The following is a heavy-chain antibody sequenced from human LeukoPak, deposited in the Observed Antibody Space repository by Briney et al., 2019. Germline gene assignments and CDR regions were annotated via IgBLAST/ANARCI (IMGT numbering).Heavy chain of an antibody. J-gene: IGHJ4*02. CDR1: GIIFSDAW. CDR3: TTDQHVLRYFDWLPEFDY. CDR2: IKSKVDGGTI. D-gene: IGHD3-9*01. V-gene: IGHV3-15*07. Sequence: GGSLRLSCAVSGIIFSDAWMNWVRQAPGKGPEWVGRIKSKVDGGTIDYAAPVKGRFTISRDDSKNTLYLQMNSLKTEDTAVYYCTTDQHVLRYFDWLPEFDYWGQGTLVTVSS.